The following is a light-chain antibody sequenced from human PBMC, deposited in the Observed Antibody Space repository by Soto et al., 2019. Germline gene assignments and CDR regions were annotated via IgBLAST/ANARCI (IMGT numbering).Light chain of an antibody. V-gene: IGKV1-5*03. J-gene: IGKJ2*01. CDR3: QQYSGSST. Sequence: DIQMTQSPSTLSASVGDRVTITCRASRSIDYWLAWYQQKPGTAPKLLIYKTFNLKSGVPSRFSGSGSGTEFTLTISRLQPEDFATYYCQQYSGSSTFGQGTNLEI. CDR1: RSIDYW. CDR2: KTF.